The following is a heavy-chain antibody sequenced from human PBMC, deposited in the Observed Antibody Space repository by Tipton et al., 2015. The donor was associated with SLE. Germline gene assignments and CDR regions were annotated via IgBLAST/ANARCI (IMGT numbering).Heavy chain of an antibody. CDR1: GGYISSYY. CDR2: IYYSGST. CDR3: AREVGSGWYVFDY. V-gene: IGHV4-59*01. J-gene: IGHJ4*02. D-gene: IGHD6-19*01. Sequence: TLSLTCTVSGGYISSYYWSWIRQPPGKGLDWIGYIYYSGSTNYNPSLKSRVTISVDTSKNQFSLKLSSATAADTAVYYCAREVGSGWYVFDYWGQGTLVTVSS.